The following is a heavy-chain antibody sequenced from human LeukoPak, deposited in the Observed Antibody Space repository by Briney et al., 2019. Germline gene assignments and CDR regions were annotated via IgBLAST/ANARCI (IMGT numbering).Heavy chain of an antibody. J-gene: IGHJ5*02. Sequence: PSQTLSLTCTVSGGSISSGSYYWSWIRQPAGKGLEWIGRIYTSGSTYYNPSLKSRVTISIDTSRNQFSLKLSSVTAADTAVYYCARDDTLNWFDPRGQGTLVTVSS. CDR1: GGSISSGSYY. V-gene: IGHV4-61*02. CDR3: ARDDTLNWFDP. CDR2: IYTSGST. D-gene: IGHD2-2*02.